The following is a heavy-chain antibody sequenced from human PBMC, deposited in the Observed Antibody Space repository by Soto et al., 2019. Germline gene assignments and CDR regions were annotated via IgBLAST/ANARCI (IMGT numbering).Heavy chain of an antibody. CDR3: ARGGADGGDF. Sequence: VQLVESGGGLVKPGGSLRLSCAASGFTFHDATMNWVRQAPGKGLDWVSSIISRSTYIYYADSVKGRFTISRDNANNSLYLQLNSLGVDDTAVYYCARGGADGGDFWGQGVLVTVSS. J-gene: IGHJ4*02. D-gene: IGHD3-10*01. V-gene: IGHV3-21*02. CDR2: IISRSTYI. CDR1: GFTFHDAT.